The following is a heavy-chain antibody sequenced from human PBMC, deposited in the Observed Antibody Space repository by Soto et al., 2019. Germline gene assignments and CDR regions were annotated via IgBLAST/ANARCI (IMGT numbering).Heavy chain of an antibody. CDR1: GFTFSSYA. CDR3: AKDLWSPKPYYYDSSGLDAFDI. J-gene: IGHJ3*02. Sequence: PGGSLRLSCAASGFTFSSYAMSWVRQAPGKGLEWVSAISGSGGSTYYADSVKGRFTISRDNSKNTLYLQMNSLRAEDTAVYYCAKDLWSPKPYYYDSSGLDAFDIWGQGTMVTVSS. V-gene: IGHV3-23*01. CDR2: ISGSGGST. D-gene: IGHD3-22*01.